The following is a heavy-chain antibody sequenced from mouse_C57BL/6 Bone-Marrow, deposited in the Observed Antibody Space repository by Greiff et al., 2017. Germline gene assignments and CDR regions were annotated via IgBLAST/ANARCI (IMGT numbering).Heavy chain of an antibody. CDR2: IDPSDSYT. CDR1: GYTFTSYW. J-gene: IGHJ2*01. D-gene: IGHD4-1*01. V-gene: IGHV1-69*01. CDR3: ARERNWVLFDY. Sequence: QVQLQQPGAELVMPGASVKLSCKASGYTFTSYWMHWVKQRPGQGLEWIGEIDPSDSYTNYNQKSKGKSTLTVDKSSSTAYMQLSSLTSEDSAVYYGARERNWVLFDYWGQGTTLTVSS.